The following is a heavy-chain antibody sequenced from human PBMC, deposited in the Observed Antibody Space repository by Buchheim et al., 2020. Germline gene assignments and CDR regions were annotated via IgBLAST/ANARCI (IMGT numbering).Heavy chain of an antibody. J-gene: IGHJ4*02. CDR3: ARHRTVTGSSLSDY. Sequence: QLQLQESGPGLVKPSETLSLTCTVSGGSISSGSYYWGWIRQSPGKGLEWIAIIGHTGDTYYNPSLQSRVTIFVDTVKNPFFLKLSSVTAADTAVYYCARHRTVTGSSLSDYWGQGTL. V-gene: IGHV4-39*01. CDR1: GGSISSGSYY. D-gene: IGHD1-26*01. CDR2: IGHTGDT.